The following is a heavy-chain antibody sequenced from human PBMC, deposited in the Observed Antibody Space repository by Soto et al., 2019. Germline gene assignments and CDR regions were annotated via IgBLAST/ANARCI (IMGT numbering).Heavy chain of an antibody. Sequence: EVQLLESGGDLVQPGGSLRLSCAASGFTFSNYVMSWVRQAPGKGLEWVSSISGVGGSTYYADSVKGRFTISRDNSKNTLLLQMNSLKSEDTAVYYCAKKGDGSGSSLRYSFDYLGQGTLVTVSS. CDR2: ISGVGGST. CDR1: GFTFSNYV. D-gene: IGHD3-10*01. J-gene: IGHJ4*02. CDR3: AKKGDGSGSSLRYSFDY. V-gene: IGHV3-23*01.